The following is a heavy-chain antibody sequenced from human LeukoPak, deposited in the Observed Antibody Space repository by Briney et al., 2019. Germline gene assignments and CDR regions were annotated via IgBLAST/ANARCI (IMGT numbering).Heavy chain of an antibody. CDR3: AREWEYYYDSSGYYGFDY. CDR1: GFTFSSYG. CDR2: ISSSSSYI. D-gene: IGHD3-22*01. Sequence: GGSLRLSCAASGFTFSSYGMHWVRQAPGKGLEWVSSISSSSSYIYYADSVKGRFTISRDNAKNSLYLQMNSLRAEDTAVYYCAREWEYYYDSSGYYGFDYWGQGTLVTVSS. V-gene: IGHV3-21*01. J-gene: IGHJ4*02.